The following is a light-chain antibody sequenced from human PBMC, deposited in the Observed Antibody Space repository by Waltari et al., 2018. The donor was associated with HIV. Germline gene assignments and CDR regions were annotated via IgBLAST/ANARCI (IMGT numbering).Light chain of an antibody. CDR3: GTWDNNLSAGV. CDR2: DNN. CDR1: TSNIGSKS. J-gene: IGLJ2*01. Sequence: QSVLTQPPSVSAAPGQKVTISCSGSTSNIGSKSVSWYQQPPGTAPKLLIDDNNRRPSGVPDRCSGSKSGTSATLGITGLQTGDEADYYCGTWDNNLSAGVFGGGTKLTVL. V-gene: IGLV1-51*01.